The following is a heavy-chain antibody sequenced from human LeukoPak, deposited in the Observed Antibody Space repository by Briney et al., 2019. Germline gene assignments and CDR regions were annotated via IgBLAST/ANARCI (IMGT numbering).Heavy chain of an antibody. CDR1: GYTSTSYG. J-gene: IGHJ3*02. D-gene: IGHD3-22*01. CDR3: ASSRPDSSGYPGAFDI. V-gene: IGHV1-18*01. Sequence: ASVKVSCKASGYTSTSYGISWVRQAPGQGLEWMGWISAYNGNTNYAQKLQGRVTMTTDTSTSTAYMELGSLRSDDTAVYYCASSRPDSSGYPGAFDIWGQGTMVTVSS. CDR2: ISAYNGNT.